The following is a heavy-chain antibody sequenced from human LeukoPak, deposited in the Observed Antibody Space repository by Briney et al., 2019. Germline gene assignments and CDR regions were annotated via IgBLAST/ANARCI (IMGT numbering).Heavy chain of an antibody. V-gene: IGHV3-7*01. CDR3: ARVRVAVAGTGDYYFDY. D-gene: IGHD6-19*01. CDR2: IKQDGSEK. J-gene: IGHJ4*02. CDR1: GFTFSSYW. Sequence: GGSLRLSCAASGFTFSSYWMSRVRQAPGKGLEWVANIKQDGSEKYYVDSVKGRFTISRDNAKNSLYLQMNSLRAEDTAVYYCARVRVAVAGTGDYYFDYWGQGTLVTVSS.